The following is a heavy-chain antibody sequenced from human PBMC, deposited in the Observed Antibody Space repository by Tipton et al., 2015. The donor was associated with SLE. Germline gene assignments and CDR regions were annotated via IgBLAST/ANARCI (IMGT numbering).Heavy chain of an antibody. CDR3: ARDNKGADIVATTSHFDY. CDR1: GGSFSTNG. CDR2: IIPIIGKP. Sequence: QLVQSGAEVKKPGSSVKVSCKASGGSFSTNGISWVRQARQAPGQGFEWLGGIIPIIGKPNYAQKFQGRVTLTADKSTSTVYMELSSLRSEDTAVYYCARDNKGADIVATTSHFDYWGQGILVTVSS. J-gene: IGHJ4*02. D-gene: IGHD5-12*01. V-gene: IGHV1-69*06.